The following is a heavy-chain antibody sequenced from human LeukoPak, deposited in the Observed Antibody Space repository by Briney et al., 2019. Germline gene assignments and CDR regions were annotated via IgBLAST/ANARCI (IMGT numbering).Heavy chain of an antibody. Sequence: ASVKVSCKASGYTFTSYGISWVRQAPGQGLEWMGWISAYNGNTNYAQKLQGRVTMTTDTSTSTAYMELRSLRSDDTAVYYCARGDRYYDYVWTPFDYWGQGTLVTVSS. CDR3: ARGDRYYDYVWTPFDY. J-gene: IGHJ4*02. CDR2: ISAYNGNT. CDR1: GYTFTSYG. V-gene: IGHV1-18*01. D-gene: IGHD3-16*01.